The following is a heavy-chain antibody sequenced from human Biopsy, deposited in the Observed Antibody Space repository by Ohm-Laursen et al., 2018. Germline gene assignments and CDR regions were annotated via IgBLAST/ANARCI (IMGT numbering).Heavy chain of an antibody. CDR3: ARDLPSSYYYAMDV. CDR1: GASITSYY. Sequence: SDTLSLTCTVSGASITSYYWSWIRQPAGKGLEWIGHTYKGGNTNHNPSLKSRVSMSVDTSKNQLFLTLRSVTAADTAVYYCARDLPSSYYYAMDVWGQGTTVTVSS. J-gene: IGHJ6*02. V-gene: IGHV4-4*07. CDR2: TYKGGNT.